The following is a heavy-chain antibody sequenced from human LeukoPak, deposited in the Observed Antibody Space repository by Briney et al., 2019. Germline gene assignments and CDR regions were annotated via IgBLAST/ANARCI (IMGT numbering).Heavy chain of an antibody. CDR3: VRDRGHFTRGSSYFDY. CDR1: DFTVSRNY. D-gene: IGHD5-12*01. Sequence: SGGSLRLSCAASDFTVSRNYMSWVRQAPGKGLEWVSVIYSGGTTKYADSVKGRFTISRDNSKNTLYLQMNSLRVEDTAVYYCVRDRGHFTRGSSYFDYWGQGTLVTVSS. V-gene: IGHV3-53*01. CDR2: IYSGGTT. J-gene: IGHJ4*02.